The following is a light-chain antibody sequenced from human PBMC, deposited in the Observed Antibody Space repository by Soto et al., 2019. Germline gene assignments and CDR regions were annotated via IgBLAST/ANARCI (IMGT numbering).Light chain of an antibody. V-gene: IGLV2-8*01. CDR3: KSYAGRNTYV. J-gene: IGLJ1*01. CDR2: EVV. CDR1: KNDVGFYDF. Sequence: QSALTQPPSASGSPGQSVTISCTGTKNDVGFYDFVSWYQHHPGNAPRLIIYEVVQRPSGVPDRFSGSKSGNTASLTVSGLQPADEADSSCKSYAGRNTYVFGSGTKVTVL.